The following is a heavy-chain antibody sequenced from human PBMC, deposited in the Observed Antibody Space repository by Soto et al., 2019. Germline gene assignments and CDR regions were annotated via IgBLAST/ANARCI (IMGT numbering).Heavy chain of an antibody. CDR1: GYTFTSYG. D-gene: IGHD3-22*01. Sequence: ASVKVSCKASGYTFTSYGFSWVRQAPGQGLEWMGWISAHNGNTNYAQKLQGRVTLTTDTSTNTAYIELRSLRSDDTAVYYCARVPRYYESSGYYAWPPWGQG. CDR2: ISAHNGNT. V-gene: IGHV1-18*01. J-gene: IGHJ5*02. CDR3: ARVPRYYESSGYYAWPP.